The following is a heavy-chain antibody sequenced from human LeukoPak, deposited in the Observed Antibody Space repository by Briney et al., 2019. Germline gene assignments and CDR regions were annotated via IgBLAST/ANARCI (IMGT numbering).Heavy chain of an antibody. V-gene: IGHV3-43D*04. CDR2: ISWDGGST. CDR1: GFTFDDYA. D-gene: IGHD3-22*01. Sequence: PGGSLRLSCAASGFTFDDYAMHWVRQAPGKGLEWVSLISWDGGSTYYADSVKSRFTISRDNSKNSLYLQMNSLRAEDTALYYCAKDGANYYDSSGYYGPFDYWGQGTLVTVSS. CDR3: AKDGANYYDSSGYYGPFDY. J-gene: IGHJ4*02.